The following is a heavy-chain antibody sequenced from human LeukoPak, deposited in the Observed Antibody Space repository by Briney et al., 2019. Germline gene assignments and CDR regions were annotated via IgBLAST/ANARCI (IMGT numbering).Heavy chain of an antibody. CDR1: GFTFSSHG. CDR2: ISYDGSNK. V-gene: IGHV3-30*18. D-gene: IGHD3-22*01. J-gene: IGHJ2*01. Sequence: GGSLRLSCAASGFTFSSHGMHWVRQAPGKGLEWVAVISYDGSNKYYADSVKGRFTISRDDSKNTLYLQMNSLRAEDTAVYYCAKDSDLSGYSLYWYFDLWGRGTLVTVSS. CDR3: AKDSDLSGYSLYWYFDL.